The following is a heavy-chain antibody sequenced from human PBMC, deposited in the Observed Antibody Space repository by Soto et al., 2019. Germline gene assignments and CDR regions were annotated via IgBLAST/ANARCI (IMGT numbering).Heavy chain of an antibody. J-gene: IGHJ6*02. Sequence: QVQLVQSGAEVKKPGSSVKVSCKASGGTFSSYAISWVRQAPGQGLEWMGGIIPIFGTANYAQKFQGRVTITADESTSTAYMELSSLRSEDTAVYYCARVLVVVPAAIGGSYYYYGMDVWGQGTTVTDSS. CDR1: GGTFSSYA. V-gene: IGHV1-69*01. D-gene: IGHD2-2*01. CDR2: IIPIFGTA. CDR3: ARVLVVVPAAIGGSYYYYGMDV.